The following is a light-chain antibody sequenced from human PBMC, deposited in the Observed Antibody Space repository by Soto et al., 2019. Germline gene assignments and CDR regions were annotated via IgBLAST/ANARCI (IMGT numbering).Light chain of an antibody. J-gene: IGKJ2*01. CDR1: QNISDY. CDR3: QQTYSTSSYT. V-gene: IGKV1-39*01. Sequence: DIQMTQSPSSLSASVGDRVTITCRASQNISDYLNWYHQKPGKAPKLLIYAASSLQEGVPSRFSGSGSGTDFTLTVSSLQPEDSATYYCQQTYSTSSYTFGQGTKLEIK. CDR2: AAS.